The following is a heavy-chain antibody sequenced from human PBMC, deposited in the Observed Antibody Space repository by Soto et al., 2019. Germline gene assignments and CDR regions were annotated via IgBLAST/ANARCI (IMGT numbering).Heavy chain of an antibody. CDR3: ARAEQQLASYYYGMDV. CDR2: IWDNGRDK. V-gene: IGHV3-33*01. Sequence: LRLSCAASGFTFSTYGMHWVRQAPGKGLEWVAIIWDNGRDKYYVDSVKGRFTISRDNSKNALYLQMNNLRAEDTAVYFCARAEQQLASYYYGMDVWGQGTTVTVSS. CDR1: GFTFSTYG. J-gene: IGHJ6*02. D-gene: IGHD6-13*01.